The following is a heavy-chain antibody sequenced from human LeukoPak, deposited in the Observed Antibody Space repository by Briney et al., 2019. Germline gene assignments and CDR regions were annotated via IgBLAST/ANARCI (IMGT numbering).Heavy chain of an antibody. CDR1: GFTFSSYA. Sequence: GGSLRLSCAASGFTFSSYAMSWVRQAPGKGLEWVSAISGSGGSTYYADSVKGRFTISRDNSKNTLYLQMNSLRAEDTAAYYCATPGGMTEFDYWGQGTLVTVSS. J-gene: IGHJ4*02. D-gene: IGHD1-14*01. V-gene: IGHV3-23*01. CDR3: ATPGGMTEFDY. CDR2: ISGSGGST.